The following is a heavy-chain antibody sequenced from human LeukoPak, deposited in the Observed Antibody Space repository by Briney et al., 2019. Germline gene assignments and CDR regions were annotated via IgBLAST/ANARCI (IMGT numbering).Heavy chain of an antibody. D-gene: IGHD3-10*01. CDR2: IWYDGSNK. CDR3: TKNGGYSDAFDI. J-gene: IGHJ3*02. Sequence: GGSLRLSCAASGFTFTSYGMHWVRQAPGKGLEWVAVIWYDGSNKYNTDSVKGRFTISRDNSKNTLYLQMNSLRVEDTAVYYCTKNGGYSDAFDIWGQGTMVTVSS. CDR1: GFTFTSYG. V-gene: IGHV3-33*06.